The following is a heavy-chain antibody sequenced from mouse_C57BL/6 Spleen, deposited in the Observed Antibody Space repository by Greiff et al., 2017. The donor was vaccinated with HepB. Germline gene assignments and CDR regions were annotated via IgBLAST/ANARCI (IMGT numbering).Heavy chain of an antibody. CDR2: IYPGSGST. CDR1: GYTFTSYW. D-gene: IGHD1-1*01. Sequence: HVQLQQPGAELVKPGASVKMSCKASGYTFTSYWITWVKQRPGQGLEWIGDIYPGSGSTNYNEKFKSKATLTVDTSSSTAYMQLSSLTSEDSAVYYCAREFAGITTVVAPWGQGTTLTVSS. V-gene: IGHV1-55*01. CDR3: AREFAGITTVVAP. J-gene: IGHJ2*01.